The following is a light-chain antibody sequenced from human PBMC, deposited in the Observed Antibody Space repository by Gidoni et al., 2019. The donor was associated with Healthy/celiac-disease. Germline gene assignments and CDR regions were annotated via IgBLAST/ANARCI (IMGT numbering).Light chain of an antibody. CDR2: AAS. J-gene: IGKJ4*01. CDR1: QSIRSY. Sequence: DIQLTQSPSSLSASVGDRVTITCRASQSIRSYVNWYQQKPGNAPKLLIYAASSLQSGVPSRFSDSGSGTDFTLTISSLQPEDLATYYCQQSYSTLPLTFGGGTKVEIK. CDR3: QQSYSTLPLT. V-gene: IGKV1-39*01.